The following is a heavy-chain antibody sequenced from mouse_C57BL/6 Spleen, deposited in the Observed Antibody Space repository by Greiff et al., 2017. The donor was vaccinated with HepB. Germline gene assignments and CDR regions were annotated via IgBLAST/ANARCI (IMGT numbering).Heavy chain of an antibody. D-gene: IGHD1-3*01. V-gene: IGHV1-47*01. CDR3: ARGGGDNYVGRYFDY. Sequence: VQLVESGAELVKPGASVKMSCKASGYTFTTYPIEWMKQNHGKSLEWIGNFHPYNDDTKYNEKFKGKATLTVEKSSSTVYLELSRLTSDDSAVYYCARGGGDNYVGRYFDYWGQGTTLTVSS. J-gene: IGHJ2*01. CDR2: FHPYNDDT. CDR1: GYTFTTYP.